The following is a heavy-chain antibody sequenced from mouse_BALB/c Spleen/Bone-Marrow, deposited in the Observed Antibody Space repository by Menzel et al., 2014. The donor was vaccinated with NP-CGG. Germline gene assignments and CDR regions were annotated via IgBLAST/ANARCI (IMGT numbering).Heavy chain of an antibody. Sequence: EVQLQQSGPELEKPGASVKISCKASGYSFTGYNMNWVKQSIGKSLEWIGNIDPYYGGTSYNQKFKGKATLTVDKSSSTAYMQLKSLTSEDSAIYYCASYGYDYWYFDVWGAGTPVTVSS. V-gene: IGHV1-39*01. CDR3: ASYGYDYWYFDV. CDR2: IDPYYGGT. D-gene: IGHD2-2*01. J-gene: IGHJ1*01. CDR1: GYSFTGYN.